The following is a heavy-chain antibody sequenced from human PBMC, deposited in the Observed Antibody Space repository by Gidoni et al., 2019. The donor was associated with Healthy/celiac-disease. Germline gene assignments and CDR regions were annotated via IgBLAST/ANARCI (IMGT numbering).Heavy chain of an antibody. CDR1: GVTFSGPA. V-gene: IGHV3-73*01. D-gene: IGHD3-16*01. J-gene: IGHJ6*02. Sequence: EVQLVASGGGLVPPGGSPYLSCAASGVTFSGPALHWVRQASGKGRAWVGRIRSKANSYATAYAASVKGRFTISRDDSKNTAYLQMNSLKTEDTAVYYCTRRGSGTFGYYYYYGMDVWGQGTTVTVSS. CDR3: TRRGSGTFGYYYYYGMDV. CDR2: IRSKANSYAT.